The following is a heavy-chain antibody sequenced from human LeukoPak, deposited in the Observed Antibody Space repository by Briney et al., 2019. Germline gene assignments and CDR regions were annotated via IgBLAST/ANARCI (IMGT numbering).Heavy chain of an antibody. D-gene: IGHD3/OR15-3a*01. CDR2: ISYDGSNK. V-gene: IGHV3-30*18. CDR3: AKDLNLGTGP. CDR1: GFTFSSYG. J-gene: IGHJ5*02. Sequence: GRSLRLSCAASGFTFSSYGMHWVRQAPGKGLEWVAVISYDGSNKYYADSVKGRFTISRDNSKNTLYLQMNSLRAEDTAVYYCAKDLNLGTGPWGQGTLVTVSS.